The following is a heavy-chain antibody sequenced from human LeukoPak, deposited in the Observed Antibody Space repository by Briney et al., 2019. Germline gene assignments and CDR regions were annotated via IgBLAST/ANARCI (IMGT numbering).Heavy chain of an antibody. J-gene: IGHJ4*02. Sequence: SVKVSCKASGYTFTSYDISWVRQAPGQRLEWMGRIIPILGIANYAQKFQGRVTITADRSTSTAYMELSSLRSEDTAVYYCARDDGDGYNLDYWGQGTLVTVSS. CDR2: IIPILGIA. V-gene: IGHV1-69*04. D-gene: IGHD5-24*01. CDR1: GYTFTSYD. CDR3: ARDDGDGYNLDY.